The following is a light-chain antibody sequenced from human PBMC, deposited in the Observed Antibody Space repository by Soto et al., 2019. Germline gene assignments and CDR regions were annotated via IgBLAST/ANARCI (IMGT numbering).Light chain of an antibody. V-gene: IGLV2-14*03. J-gene: IGLJ1*01. CDR1: SSDVGGYNY. CDR3: SSYTSSTTYV. CDR2: DVT. Sequence: QSVLTQPASVSGSPGQSIAISCTGTSSDVGGYNYVSWYQQHPGKSPKLMIYDVTIRPSGVSICFSGSKSCNTASLTISGLQAEDEADYYCSSYTSSTTYVSGTGTKVTVL.